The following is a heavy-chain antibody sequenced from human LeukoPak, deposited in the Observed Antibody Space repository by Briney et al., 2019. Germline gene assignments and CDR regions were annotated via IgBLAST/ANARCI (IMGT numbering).Heavy chain of an antibody. V-gene: IGHV4-4*07. J-gene: IGHJ6*03. D-gene: IGHD3-3*01. Sequence: SETLSLTCTVSGGSISSYYWGWIRQPAGKGLEWIGRIYTSGSTNYNPSLKSRVTMSVDTSKNQFSLKLSSVTAADTAVYYCARDPYYDFWSALPTEYYYYYYMDVWGKGTTVTVSS. CDR3: ARDPYYDFWSALPTEYYYYYYMDV. CDR1: GGSISSYY. CDR2: IYTSGST.